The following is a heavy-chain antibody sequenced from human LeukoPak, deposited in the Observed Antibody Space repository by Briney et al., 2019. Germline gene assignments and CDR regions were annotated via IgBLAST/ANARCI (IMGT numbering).Heavy chain of an antibody. V-gene: IGHV3-23*01. CDR3: ARDAAGYCSSTSCYGAYYYYYYMDV. D-gene: IGHD2-2*01. J-gene: IGHJ6*03. Sequence: GGSLRLSCAASGLTFSSYAMSWVRQAPGKGLEWVSAISGSGGSTYYADSVKGRFTISRDNAKNSLYLQMNSLRAEDTAVYYCARDAAGYCSSTSCYGAYYYYYYMDVWGKGTTVTVSS. CDR1: GLTFSSYA. CDR2: ISGSGGST.